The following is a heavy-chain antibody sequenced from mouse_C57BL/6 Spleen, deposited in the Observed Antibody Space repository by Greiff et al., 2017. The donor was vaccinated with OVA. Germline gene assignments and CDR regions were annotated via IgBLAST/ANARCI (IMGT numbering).Heavy chain of an antibody. J-gene: IGHJ4*01. CDR1: GYTFTSYW. CDR3: ASQTTVVATDAMDY. D-gene: IGHD1-1*01. Sequence: QVQLQQSGAELVKPGASVKLSCKASGYTFTSYWMHWVKQRPGRGLEWIGRIDPNSGGTKYNEKFKSKATLTVDKPSSTAYMQLSSLTSEDSAVYYCASQTTVVATDAMDYWGQGTSVTVSS. V-gene: IGHV1-72*01. CDR2: IDPNSGGT.